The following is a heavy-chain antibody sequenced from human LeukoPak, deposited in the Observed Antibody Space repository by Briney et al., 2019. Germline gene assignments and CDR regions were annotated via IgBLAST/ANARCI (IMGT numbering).Heavy chain of an antibody. V-gene: IGHV3-23*01. CDR3: ARDRRLLPVYSFDY. J-gene: IGHJ4*02. CDR1: GFTFSSYA. Sequence: GGSLRLSCEASGFTFSSYAMSWVRQAPGKGLEWVSGIIDSGDITYYANSVKGRFTISRDNSKNTLYLQMNSLRAEDTAVYYCARDRRLLPVYSFDYWGQGTLVTVSS. CDR2: IIDSGDIT. D-gene: IGHD4-23*01.